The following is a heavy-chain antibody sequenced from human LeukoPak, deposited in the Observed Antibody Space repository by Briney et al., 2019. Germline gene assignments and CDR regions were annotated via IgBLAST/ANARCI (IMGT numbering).Heavy chain of an antibody. D-gene: IGHD7-27*01. J-gene: IGHJ4*02. CDR3: AKESLGYFDY. Sequence: PGGSLRLSCAVARFTFSNYAMSWVRQAPGKGLEWVSGISGSGGSTYYADSVKGRFTFFGDNSRNTLYLQMSSLRAEDTAVYYCAKESLGYFDYWGQGTLVTVSS. CDR2: ISGSGGST. CDR1: RFTFSNYA. V-gene: IGHV3-23*01.